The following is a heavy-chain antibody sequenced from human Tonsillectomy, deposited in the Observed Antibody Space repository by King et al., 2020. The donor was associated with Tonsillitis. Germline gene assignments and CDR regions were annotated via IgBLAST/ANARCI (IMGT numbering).Heavy chain of an antibody. V-gene: IGHV3-30*04. CDR1: GFTFSNYA. Sequence: VQLVESGGGVVQPGRSLRLSCAASGFTFSNYAIHWVRQAPGKGLEWVAVISYDGSNKYYADSVKGRFTISRDNSKNRLYLQMNSLRAEDTAVYYCARDERDGYNYYYYGMDVWGQGTTVTVSS. J-gene: IGHJ6*02. CDR3: ARDERDGYNYYYYGMDV. D-gene: IGHD5-24*01. CDR2: ISYDGSNK.